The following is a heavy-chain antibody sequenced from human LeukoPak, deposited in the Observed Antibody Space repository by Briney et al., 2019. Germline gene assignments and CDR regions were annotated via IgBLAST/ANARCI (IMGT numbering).Heavy chain of an antibody. J-gene: IGHJ4*02. CDR2: ISSSSSSI. CDR1: GFTFSNYG. D-gene: IGHD6-6*01. Sequence: GGSLRLSCAASGFTFSNYGMDWVRQAPGKGLEWVSYISSSSSSIYYADSVKGRFTISRDNAKNSLFLQMNSLRAEETAVYYCARGGAARPDYWGQGTLVTVSS. V-gene: IGHV3-48*01. CDR3: ARGGAARPDY.